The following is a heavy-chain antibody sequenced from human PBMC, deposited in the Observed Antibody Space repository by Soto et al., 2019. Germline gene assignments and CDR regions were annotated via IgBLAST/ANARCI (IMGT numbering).Heavy chain of an antibody. CDR3: AHSRGDGDYFPY. V-gene: IGHV2-5*02. Sequence: QITLKESGPTLVKPTQTLTLTCTFSGFSLSTTGKSVAWIRQPPGKALEWLSVIYWDDDKRYSPSLNTRLTIAKNTSKNQVVLKLTNMDPSDTGTYYCAHSRGDGDYFPYCGQGTLVSVSS. CDR2: IYWDDDK. CDR1: GFSLSTTGKS. J-gene: IGHJ4*02. D-gene: IGHD3-16*01.